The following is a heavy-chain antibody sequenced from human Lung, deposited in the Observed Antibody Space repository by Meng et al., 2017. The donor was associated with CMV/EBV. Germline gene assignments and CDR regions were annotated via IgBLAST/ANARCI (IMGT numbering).Heavy chain of an antibody. CDR3: ARTQWHVGYFDN. CDR2: IHYTGST. Sequence: SETXSLXCTLSLGSISSGSYYWGWLRQPPGKGLEWIGSIHYTGSTNYNPSLKTRVSISEDTSKNEFSLTLTSVTAADTAVYYCARTQWHVGYFDNWGQGTXVTFSS. CDR1: LGSISSGSYY. J-gene: IGHJ4*02. V-gene: IGHV4-39*07. D-gene: IGHD6-19*01.